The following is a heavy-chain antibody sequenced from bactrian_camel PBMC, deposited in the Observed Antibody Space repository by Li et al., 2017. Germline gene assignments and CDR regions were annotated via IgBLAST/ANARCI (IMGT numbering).Heavy chain of an antibody. D-gene: IGHD1*01. CDR2: IAYDGWVT. J-gene: IGHJ6*01. Sequence: HVQLVESGGGSVQTGGSLTLSCQASGYTVTAYCMGWFRQAPGKGLEWVAQIAYDGWVTRYHDSAKGRFTISRDNARNTLYLQMNSLKPEDTAMYYCAADFLLSCVLVKGADFGFWGPGTQVTVS. CDR1: GYTVTAYC. V-gene: IGHV3S6*01. CDR3: AADFLLSCVLVKGADFGF.